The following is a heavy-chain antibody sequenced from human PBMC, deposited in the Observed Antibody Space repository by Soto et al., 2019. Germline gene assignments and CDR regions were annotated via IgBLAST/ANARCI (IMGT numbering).Heavy chain of an antibody. V-gene: IGHV3-23*01. CDR3: AKMVAARLPPYGKDV. J-gene: IGHJ6*02. CDR2: ISGSGGST. CDR1: GFTFSSYA. Sequence: GGSLRLSCAASGFTFSSYAMSWVRQAPGKGLEWVSAISGSGGSTYYADSVKGRFTISRDNSKNTLYLQMDSLRAEDTAVYYCAKMVAARLPPYGKDVWGQGTTVTVSS. D-gene: IGHD6-6*01.